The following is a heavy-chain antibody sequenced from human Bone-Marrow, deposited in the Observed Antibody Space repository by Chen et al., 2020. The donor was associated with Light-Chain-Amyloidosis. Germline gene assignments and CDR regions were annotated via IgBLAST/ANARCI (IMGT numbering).Heavy chain of an antibody. CDR2: IYPDDTDA. J-gene: IGHJ4*02. D-gene: IGHD5-12*01. Sequence: EVQLEQSGPEVKKPGESLKISCTGSGYTFPNYWIGWVRQMPGKGLEWMGVIYPDDTDAGYSPSFEGQVTISADKSITTAYLQWRSLKASDTAMYYCARRRDGYNFDYWGQGTLVTVSS. V-gene: IGHV5-51*01. CDR3: ARRRDGYNFDY. CDR1: GYTFPNYW.